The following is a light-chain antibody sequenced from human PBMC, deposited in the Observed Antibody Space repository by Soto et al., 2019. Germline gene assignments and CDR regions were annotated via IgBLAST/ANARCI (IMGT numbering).Light chain of an antibody. Sequence: EIVLTQSPGTLSLSSGERATLSCRASQTVTSNYIAWYQQKPGQAPRLLIYDASSRAPGIPDRFSRFGSGTDFTLTITRLEPEDSAVYHCQQYGTSPWTFGQGTKVEIK. J-gene: IGKJ1*01. CDR2: DAS. CDR1: QTVTSNY. CDR3: QQYGTSPWT. V-gene: IGKV3-20*01.